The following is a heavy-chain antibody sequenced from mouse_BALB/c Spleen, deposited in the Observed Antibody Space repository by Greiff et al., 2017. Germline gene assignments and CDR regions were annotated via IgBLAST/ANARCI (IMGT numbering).Heavy chain of an antibody. CDR1: GFSLTSYG. D-gene: IGHD2-1*01. J-gene: IGHJ3*01. V-gene: IGHV2-2*02. CDR2: IWSGGST. Sequence: VQLQQSGPGLVQPSQSLSITCTVSGFSLTSYGVHWVRQSPGKGLEWLGVIWSGGSTDYNAAFISRLSISKDNSKSQVFFKMNSLQANDTAIYYCARVGGNYPLAYWGQGTLVTVSA. CDR3: ARVGGNYPLAY.